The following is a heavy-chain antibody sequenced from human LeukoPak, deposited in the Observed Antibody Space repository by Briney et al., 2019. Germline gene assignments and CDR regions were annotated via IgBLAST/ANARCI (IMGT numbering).Heavy chain of an antibody. J-gene: IGHJ4*02. V-gene: IGHV1-2*02. CDR3: ARGNAYFPHGDLDY. Sequence: ASVKVSCRAPGYTFTGYYMHGVRQAHGQGLEWMGWINPNSGGTNYAQKFQGRVTMTRDTSISTAYMELSRLRSDDTAVYYCARGNAYFPHGDLDYWGQGTLVTVSS. CDR1: GYTFTGYY. D-gene: IGHD2/OR15-2a*01. CDR2: INPNSGGT.